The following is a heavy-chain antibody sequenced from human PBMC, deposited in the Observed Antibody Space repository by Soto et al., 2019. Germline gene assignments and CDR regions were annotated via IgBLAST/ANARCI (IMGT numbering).Heavy chain of an antibody. CDR2: VYNSGST. J-gene: IGHJ4*02. CDR3: ARYRREAVAGYTPDN. CDR1: GGSISSNY. Sequence: QVQLQESGPGLVKASETLSLTCTVSGGSISSNYWTWIRQPPGKGLEWIGYVYNSGSTNYNPSLKSRVIISEDTSKSQFSLKVNSMTAADTAVYYCARYRREAVAGYTPDNWGQGILVTVSS. V-gene: IGHV4-59*01. D-gene: IGHD6-13*01.